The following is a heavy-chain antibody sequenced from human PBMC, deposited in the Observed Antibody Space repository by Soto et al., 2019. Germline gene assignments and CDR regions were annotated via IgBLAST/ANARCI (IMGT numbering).Heavy chain of an antibody. D-gene: IGHD3-22*01. CDR1: GYTFTSYG. V-gene: IGHV1-18*01. J-gene: IGHJ4*02. Sequence: ASVKVSCKASGYTFTSYGISWVRQAPGQGLEWMGWISAYNGNTNYAQKLQGRVTMTTDTSTSTAYMELRSLRSDDTAVYYCARPGGPYYYDSSGYYSLVYWGQGTLVTVPQ. CDR3: ARPGGPYYYDSSGYYSLVY. CDR2: ISAYNGNT.